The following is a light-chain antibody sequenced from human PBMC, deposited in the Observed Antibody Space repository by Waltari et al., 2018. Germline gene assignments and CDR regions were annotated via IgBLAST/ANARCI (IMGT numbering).Light chain of an antibody. CDR3: AAWDDSLNTRL. J-gene: IGLJ3*02. CDR2: TDN. Sequence: HSVLTQPPSASGTPGQGVTISRSGSSPNIGTNTVSWYQQFPGTAPQLLIHTDNQRPSGVPDRFSGSKSGTSASLAISGLQSEDEAHYFCAAWDDSLNTRLFGGGTKVTVL. V-gene: IGLV1-44*01. CDR1: SPNIGTNT.